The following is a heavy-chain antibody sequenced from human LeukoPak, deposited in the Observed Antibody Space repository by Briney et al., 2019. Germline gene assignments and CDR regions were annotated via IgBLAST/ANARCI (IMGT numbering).Heavy chain of an antibody. V-gene: IGHV3-23*01. CDR2: ISGSGGST. CDR3: ARDPYSRVTIFGVPEPHGMDV. CDR1: GFTFSSYA. D-gene: IGHD3-3*01. Sequence: PGGSLRLSCAASGFTFSSYAMSWVRQAPGKGLEWVSAISGSGGSTYYADSVKGRFTISRDNSKNTLYLQMNSLRAEDTAVYYCARDPYSRVTIFGVPEPHGMDVWGQGTTVTVSS. J-gene: IGHJ6*02.